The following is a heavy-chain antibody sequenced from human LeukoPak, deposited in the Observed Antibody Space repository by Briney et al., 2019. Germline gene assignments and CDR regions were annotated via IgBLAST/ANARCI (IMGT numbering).Heavy chain of an antibody. V-gene: IGHV4-59*08. D-gene: IGHD2-15*01. J-gene: IGHJ4*02. CDR1: GGSISSYY. CDR3: ARTYCSGGSCHFDY. CDR2: IYYSGNT. Sequence: SETLSLTCTVSGGSISSYYWSWIRQPPGKGLEWIGYIYYSGNTDSNPSLKSRVTISVDTSKNQFSLVLRSVTAADTAVYYCARTYCSGGSCHFDYWGQGTLVTVSS.